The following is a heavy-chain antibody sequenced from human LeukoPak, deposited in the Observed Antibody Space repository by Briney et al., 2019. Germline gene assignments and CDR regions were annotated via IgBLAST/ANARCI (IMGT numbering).Heavy chain of an antibody. D-gene: IGHD2-2*01. CDR2: IIPILGIA. Sequence: ASVKVSCKASGGTFSSYAISWVRQAPGQGLEWMGRIIPILGIANYAQKFQGRVTITADKSTSTAYMELSSLRSEDTAVYYCARDPDIVVVPAAKGWFDPWGQGTLVTVSS. V-gene: IGHV1-69*04. CDR3: ARDPDIVVVPAAKGWFDP. J-gene: IGHJ5*02. CDR1: GGTFSSYA.